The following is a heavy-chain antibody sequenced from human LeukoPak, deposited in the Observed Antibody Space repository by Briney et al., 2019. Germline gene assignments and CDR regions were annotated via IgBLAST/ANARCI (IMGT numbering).Heavy chain of an antibody. CDR2: IYYSGST. J-gene: IGHJ6*02. D-gene: IGHD3-9*01. CDR3: ARDGLLRYTLGMDV. Sequence: PSETLSLTCTVSGGSISSGDYYWSWIRQPPGKGLEWIGYIYYSGSTYYNPSLKSRVTISVDTSKNQFSLKLSSVTAADTAVYYCARDGLLRYTLGMDVWAKGPRSPSP. V-gene: IGHV4-30-4*01. CDR1: GGSISSGDYY.